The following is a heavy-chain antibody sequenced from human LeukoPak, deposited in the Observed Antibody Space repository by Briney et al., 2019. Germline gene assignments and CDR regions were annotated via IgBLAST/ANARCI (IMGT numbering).Heavy chain of an antibody. J-gene: IGHJ3*02. CDR1: GFTFSSYG. V-gene: IGHV3-33*01. Sequence: GSLRLSCAASGFTFSSYGMHWVRQAPGEGLEWVAVIWYDGSNKYYADSVKGRFTISRDNSKNTLYLQMNSLRAEDTAVYYCARDEADAFDIWGQGTMVTVSS. CDR2: IWYDGSNK. CDR3: ARDEADAFDI.